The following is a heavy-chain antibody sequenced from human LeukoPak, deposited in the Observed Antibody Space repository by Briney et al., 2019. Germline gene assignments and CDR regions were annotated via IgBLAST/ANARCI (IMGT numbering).Heavy chain of an antibody. J-gene: IGHJ5*02. CDR3: ARDYYDSSGYPRSYNWFDP. CDR2: INPSGGST. V-gene: IGHV1-46*01. D-gene: IGHD3-22*01. Sequence: ASVKVSCKASGYTFTSYYMHWVRQAPGQGLEWMGIINPSGGSTSYAQKFQGRVTMTRDTSTGTVYMELGSLRSEDTAVYYCARDYYDSSGYPRSYNWFDPWGQGTLVTVSS. CDR1: GYTFTSYY.